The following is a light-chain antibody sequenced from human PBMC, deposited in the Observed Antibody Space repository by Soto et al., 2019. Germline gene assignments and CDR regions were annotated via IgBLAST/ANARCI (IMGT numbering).Light chain of an antibody. V-gene: IGLV2-14*01. Sequence: QSALTQPASVSGSPGQWITIYCTGTSSDVGGYNYVSWYQQHPGKAPKLMIYDVSNRPSGVSNRFSGSKSGNTASLTISGLQAEDEADYYCSSYTSSSTLVVFGGGTKLTVL. CDR2: DVS. CDR1: SSDVGGYNY. J-gene: IGLJ2*01. CDR3: SSYTSSSTLVV.